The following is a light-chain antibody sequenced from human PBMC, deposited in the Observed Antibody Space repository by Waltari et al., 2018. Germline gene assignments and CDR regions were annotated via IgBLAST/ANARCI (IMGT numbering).Light chain of an antibody. CDR1: SSDVGNYNH. V-gene: IGLV2-18*02. CDR2: EVT. CDR3: SSSTSGVTWV. J-gene: IGLJ3*02. Sequence: QSALTQPPSVSGSPGQSVTISCTGTSSDVGNYNHVSWYQQPPGTAPKLICYEVTNRPSRVPLRFSRSKSANAASLTISGLQSEDESNYYSSSSTSGVTWVFGGRTKLAVL.